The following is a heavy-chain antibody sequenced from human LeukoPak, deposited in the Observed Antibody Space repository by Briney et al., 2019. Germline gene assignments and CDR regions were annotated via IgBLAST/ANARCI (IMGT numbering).Heavy chain of an antibody. CDR3: ARGLTADTPARYYYDGMDV. J-gene: IGHJ6*02. Sequence: ASVNVSCKASGYSFSSYHMYWVRQAPGQGLEWMGKINPSGGSTTYAQKFQGRVTMTRDTSTNTLYMDLSSLRSEDTAVYYCARGLTADTPARYYYDGMDVWGQGTTVTVSS. CDR2: INPSGGST. V-gene: IGHV1-46*01. D-gene: IGHD2-15*01. CDR1: GYSFSSYH.